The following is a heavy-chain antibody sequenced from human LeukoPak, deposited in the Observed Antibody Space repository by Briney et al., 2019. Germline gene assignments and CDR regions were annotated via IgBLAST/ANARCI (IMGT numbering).Heavy chain of an antibody. CDR1: GGSISSGGYY. V-gene: IGHV4-31*03. D-gene: IGHD6-13*01. CDR3: ARAFSSSSQYFDY. Sequence: ASETLSLTCTVSGGSISSGGYYWSWIRQHPGKGLEWIGYIYYSGSTYYNPSLKSRVTISVDTSKNQFSLKLSSVTAADTAVYYCARAFSSSSQYFDYWGQGTLVTVSS. J-gene: IGHJ4*02. CDR2: IYYSGST.